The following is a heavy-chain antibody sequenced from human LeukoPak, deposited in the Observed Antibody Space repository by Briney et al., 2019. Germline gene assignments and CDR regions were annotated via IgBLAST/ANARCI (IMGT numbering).Heavy chain of an antibody. CDR3: ATTDRDDY. CDR1: GFPFSSYG. Sequence: GGSLRLSCAASGFPFSSYGMHWVRQAPGKGLEWVAVISYDGSNKYYADSVKGRFTISRDNSKNTLYLQMNSLRAEDTAVYYCATTDRDDYWGQGTLVTVSS. J-gene: IGHJ4*02. CDR2: ISYDGSNK. D-gene: IGHD1-14*01. V-gene: IGHV3-30*03.